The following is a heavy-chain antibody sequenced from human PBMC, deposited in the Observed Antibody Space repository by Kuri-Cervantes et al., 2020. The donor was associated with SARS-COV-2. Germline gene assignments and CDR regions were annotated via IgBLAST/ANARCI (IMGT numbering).Heavy chain of an antibody. D-gene: IGHD6-19*01. CDR2: IYPSGST. CDR3: ASSGWTNKYYFDY. CDR1: GGSISSYY. V-gene: IGHV4-4*07. J-gene: IGHJ4*02. Sequence: GSLRLSCTVSGGSISSYYWSWIRQPAGKGLEWIGRIYPSGSTNYNPSLKSRVTMSVDTSENQLSLKLSSVTAADTAVYYCASSGWTNKYYFDYWGQGTLVTVSS.